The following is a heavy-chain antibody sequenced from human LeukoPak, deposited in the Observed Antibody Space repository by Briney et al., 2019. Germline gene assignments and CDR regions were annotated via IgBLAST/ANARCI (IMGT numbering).Heavy chain of an antibody. CDR2: IYYSGST. V-gene: IGHV4-61*01. CDR3: ARGDPYGDYIHFDY. J-gene: IGHJ4*02. D-gene: IGHD4-17*01. CDR1: GGSVSSGSYY. Sequence: SETLSLTGTVSGGSVSSGSYYWSWIRQPPGKGLEWIGYIYYSGSTNYNPSLKSQVTISVDTSKNQFSLKLSSVTAADTAVYYCARGDPYGDYIHFDYWGQGTLVTVSS.